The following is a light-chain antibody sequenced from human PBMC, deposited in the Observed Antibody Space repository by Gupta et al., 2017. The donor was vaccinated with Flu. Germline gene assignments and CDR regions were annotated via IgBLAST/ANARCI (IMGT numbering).Light chain of an antibody. CDR1: QSISSY. CDR3: QHSYSTPALT. CDR2: AAS. Sequence: SSLSASVGDRVTITCRASQSISSYLNWYQQKPGKAPKLLIYAASSLQSGVPSRFSGSGSGTDFTLTISSRQPEDFATYYCQHSYSTPALTFGGGTKVEIK. V-gene: IGKV1-39*01. J-gene: IGKJ4*01.